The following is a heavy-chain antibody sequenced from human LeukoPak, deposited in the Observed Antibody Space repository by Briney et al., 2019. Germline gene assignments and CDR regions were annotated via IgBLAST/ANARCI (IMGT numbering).Heavy chain of an antibody. CDR3: AGYQLLYAIDY. J-gene: IGHJ4*02. Sequence: DPSETLSLTCTVSGGSISSYYWSWIRQPPGKGLERIGYIYYSGSTNYNPSLKSRVTISVDTSKNQFSLKLSSVTAADTAVYYCAGYQLLYAIDYWGQGTLVTVSS. D-gene: IGHD2-2*02. CDR1: GGSISSYY. CDR2: IYYSGST. V-gene: IGHV4-59*01.